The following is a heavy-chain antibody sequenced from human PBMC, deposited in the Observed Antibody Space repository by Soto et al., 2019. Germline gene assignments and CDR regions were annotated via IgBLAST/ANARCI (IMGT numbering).Heavy chain of an antibody. CDR3: AKGRKVVVPAAMGVDWFDP. CDR1: GFTFSSYA. D-gene: IGHD2-2*01. CDR2: ISGSGGST. J-gene: IGHJ5*02. V-gene: IGHV3-23*01. Sequence: GGSLRLSCAASGFTFSSYAMSWVRQAPGKGLEWVSAISGSGGSTYYADSVKGRFTISRDNSKNTLYLQMNSLRAEDTAVYYCAKGRKVVVPAAMGVDWFDPWGQGTLVTVSS.